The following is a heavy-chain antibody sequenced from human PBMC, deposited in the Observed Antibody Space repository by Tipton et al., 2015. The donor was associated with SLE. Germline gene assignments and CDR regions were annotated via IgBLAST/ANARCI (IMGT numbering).Heavy chain of an antibody. J-gene: IGHJ3*02. D-gene: IGHD2-2*01. Sequence: QSGPEVKKPGSSVKVSCKASGGTFSSYAISWVRQAPGQGLEWMGWISAYNGNTNYAQKLQGRVTMTTDTSTSTAYMELRSLRSDDTAVYYCARILAAILDAFDIWGQGTMVTVSS. CDR2: ISAYNGNT. CDR3: ARILAAILDAFDI. V-gene: IGHV1-18*01. CDR1: GGTFSSYA.